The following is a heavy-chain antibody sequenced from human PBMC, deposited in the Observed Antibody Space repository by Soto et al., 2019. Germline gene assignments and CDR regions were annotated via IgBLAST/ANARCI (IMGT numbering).Heavy chain of an antibody. CDR2: ISSSSSTI. CDR1: GFTFSSYS. J-gene: IGHJ4*02. V-gene: IGHV3-48*02. CDR3: ASDYYDSSGYSGAPQHFAY. D-gene: IGHD3-22*01. Sequence: PRLSCAASGFTFSSYSLNWVRQAPGKGLEWVSYISSSSSTIYYADSVKGRFTVSRDNAKNSLYLQMNSLRDEDTAVYYCASDYYDSSGYSGAPQHFAYWGQGTLVTVSS.